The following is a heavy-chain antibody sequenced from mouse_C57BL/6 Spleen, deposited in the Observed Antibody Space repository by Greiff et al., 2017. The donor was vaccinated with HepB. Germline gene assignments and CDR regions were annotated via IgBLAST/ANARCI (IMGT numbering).Heavy chain of an antibody. J-gene: IGHJ1*03. CDR1: GYTFTSYW. CDR3: ARDYGSSYWYFDV. CDR2: IDPSDSET. Sequence: VQLQQPGAELVRPGSSVKLSCKASGYTFTSYWMHWVKQRPIQGLEWIGNIDPSDSETHYNQKFKDKATLTVDKSSSTAYMQRSSLTSEDSAVYYCARDYGSSYWYFDVWGTGTTVTVSS. V-gene: IGHV1-52*01. D-gene: IGHD1-1*01.